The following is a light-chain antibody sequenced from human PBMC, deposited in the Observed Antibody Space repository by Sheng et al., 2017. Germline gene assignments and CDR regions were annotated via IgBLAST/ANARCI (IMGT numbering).Light chain of an antibody. J-gene: IGKJ2*03. V-gene: IGKV3-20*01. Sequence: EIVLTQSPGTLSLSPGERATLSCRASQSVNRNYLAWYQQKPGQAPRLLIYSASNRATGIPDRFSGSGSGTDFTLTITRLEPEDFAVYYCQQYGGSYSFGQGTRLEIK. CDR3: QQYGGSYS. CDR2: SAS. CDR1: QSVNRNY.